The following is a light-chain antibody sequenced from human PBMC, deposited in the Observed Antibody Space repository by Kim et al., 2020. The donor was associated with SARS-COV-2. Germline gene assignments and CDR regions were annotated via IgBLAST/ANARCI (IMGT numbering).Light chain of an antibody. V-gene: IGLV4-69*01. CDR3: QTWGTGTGV. CDR2: INSDGSH. Sequence: QSVLTQSPSASASLGASVKLTCTLSSGHSSYAIAWHQQQPEKGPRYLMKINSDGSHDKGDGIPDRFSGSSSGAERYLTISSLQSEDEGDYYCQTWGTGTGVFGTGTKVTVL. J-gene: IGLJ1*01. CDR1: SGHSSYA.